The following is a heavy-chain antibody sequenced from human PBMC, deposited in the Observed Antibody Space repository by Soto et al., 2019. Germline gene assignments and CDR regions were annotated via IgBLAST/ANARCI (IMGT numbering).Heavy chain of an antibody. CDR3: ARPSGYSGYAPFDY. CDR2: ISAYNGNT. V-gene: IGHV1-18*01. CDR1: GYTFTSYG. D-gene: IGHD5-12*01. Sequence: ASVKVSCKASGYTFTSYGISWVRQAPGQGLEWMGWISAYNGNTDYAQKLQGRVTMTTDTSTSTAYMELRSLRSDDTAVYYCARPSGYSGYAPFDYWGQGTLVTSPQ. J-gene: IGHJ4*02.